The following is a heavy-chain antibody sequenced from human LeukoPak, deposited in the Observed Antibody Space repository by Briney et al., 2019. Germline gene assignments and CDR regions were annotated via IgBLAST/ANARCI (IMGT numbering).Heavy chain of an antibody. Sequence: GGSLRLSCSVSGSTFSSYSTRWVRQAPGKGLEYVSAISSNGSSTYYTVCVEGISTIPRDYTNNTVYLQMSSLRAEYTAVYYCVPLGRTLDYWGQGTLVTVSS. CDR2: ISSNGSST. CDR1: GSTFSSYS. J-gene: IGHJ4*02. CDR3: VPLGRTLDY. V-gene: IGHV3-64D*06.